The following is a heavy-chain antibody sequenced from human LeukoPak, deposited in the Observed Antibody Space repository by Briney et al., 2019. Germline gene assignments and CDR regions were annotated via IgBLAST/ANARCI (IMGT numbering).Heavy chain of an antibody. Sequence: PSETLSLTCTVSGGSISSYYWSWIRQPPGKGLEWIGYVYHSGSTNYNPSLKSRVTISVDTSKNQFSLKLSSVTAADTAVYYCAKDDGSRSYSVYWGQGTLATVSS. CDR3: AKDDGSRSYSVY. CDR1: GGSISSYY. CDR2: VYHSGST. D-gene: IGHD1-26*01. V-gene: IGHV4-59*01. J-gene: IGHJ4*02.